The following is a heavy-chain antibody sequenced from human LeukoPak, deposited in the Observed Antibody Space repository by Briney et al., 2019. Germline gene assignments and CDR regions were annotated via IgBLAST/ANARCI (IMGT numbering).Heavy chain of an antibody. Sequence: PGGSLRLSCAASGFTFSSYGMSWVRQAPGKGLEWVSAISGSGGNTYYADSVKGRFTISRDNSKNTLYLQMNSLKSEDTAVYYCTTYGSGRKFDYWGQGILVTVSS. D-gene: IGHD3-10*01. J-gene: IGHJ4*02. CDR1: GFTFSSYG. V-gene: IGHV3-23*01. CDR2: ISGSGGNT. CDR3: TTYGSGRKFDY.